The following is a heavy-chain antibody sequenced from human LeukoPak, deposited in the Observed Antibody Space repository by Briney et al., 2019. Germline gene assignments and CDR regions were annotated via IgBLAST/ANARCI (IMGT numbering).Heavy chain of an antibody. CDR3: ARDKSPSRVLRYFDWSDAFDI. CDR2: IIPIFGTA. D-gene: IGHD3-9*01. CDR1: GGTFSSYA. Sequence: ASVKVSCKASGGTFSSYAISWVRQAPGQGLEWMGGIIPIFGTANYAQKFQGRVTITADESTSTAYMELSSLRSEDTAVYYCARDKSPSRVLRYFDWSDAFDIWGQGTMVTVSS. J-gene: IGHJ3*02. V-gene: IGHV1-69*13.